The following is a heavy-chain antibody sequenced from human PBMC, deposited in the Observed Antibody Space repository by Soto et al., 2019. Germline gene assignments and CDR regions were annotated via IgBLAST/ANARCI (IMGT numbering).Heavy chain of an antibody. D-gene: IGHD5-18*01. V-gene: IGHV4-31*03. CDR1: GGSINSGGFY. J-gene: IGHJ2*01. CDR3: ARRGFSYGGGYFDL. CDR2: IYHSGST. Sequence: QVQLQESGPGLVKPSQTLSLTCTVSGGSINSGGFYWSWVRQHPGKGLVWIRYIYHSGSTYYNPSLQSRVTISEDTSKNQFSLKLTSVTAADTALYYCARRGFSYGGGYFDLWGRGTLVTVSS.